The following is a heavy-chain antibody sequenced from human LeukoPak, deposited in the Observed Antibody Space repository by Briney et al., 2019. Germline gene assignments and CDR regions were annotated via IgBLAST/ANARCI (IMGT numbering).Heavy chain of an antibody. V-gene: IGHV3-13*01. Sequence: PGGSLRLSCAASGFTFSSYDMHWVRQTTGKGLEWVSAIATVGDTYYPDSVKGRFTISRENAKNSFYLQMNSLRAGDTAVYYCALSYGRGLNYYYGMDVWGQGTTVTVSS. CDR3: ALSYGRGLNYYYGMDV. J-gene: IGHJ6*02. CDR2: IATVGDT. CDR1: GFTFSSYD. D-gene: IGHD5-18*01.